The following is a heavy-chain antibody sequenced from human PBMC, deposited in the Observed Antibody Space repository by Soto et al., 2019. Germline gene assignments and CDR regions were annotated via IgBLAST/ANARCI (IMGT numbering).Heavy chain of an antibody. Sequence: QVQLVQSGAEVKKPGASVKVSCKASGYTFTGYYMHWVRQAPGQGLEWMGWINPNSGGTNYAQKFQGWVTMTRDASISTDYMELSRLRSDDTAVYYCAREFCSGGSCPGAFDIWGQGTMVTVSS. CDR2: INPNSGGT. CDR3: AREFCSGGSCPGAFDI. D-gene: IGHD2-15*01. CDR1: GYTFTGYY. J-gene: IGHJ3*02. V-gene: IGHV1-2*04.